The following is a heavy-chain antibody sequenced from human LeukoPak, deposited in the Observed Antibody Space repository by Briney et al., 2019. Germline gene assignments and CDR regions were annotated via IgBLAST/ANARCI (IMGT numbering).Heavy chain of an antibody. V-gene: IGHV4-39*07. CDR1: GGSISSGSYY. CDR2: IYHSGST. Sequence: SETLSLTCSVSGGSISSGSYYWSWIRQPAGKGLEWIGSIYHSGSTYYNPSLKSRVTISVDTSKNQFSLKLSSVTAADTAVYYCARGIAGFDYWGQGTLVTVSS. J-gene: IGHJ4*02. CDR3: ARGIAGFDY.